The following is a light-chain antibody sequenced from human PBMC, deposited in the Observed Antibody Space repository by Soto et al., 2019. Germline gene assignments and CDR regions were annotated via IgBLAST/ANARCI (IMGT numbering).Light chain of an antibody. V-gene: IGKV3-15*01. Sequence: EIVLTQSPANLSVSPGERATLSCRASQSVRSNLAWYQQKPGQAPRLLIFGATTRATNLSARFTGSGSGTEFTLTISSLQSEDFAVYYCQQYVNWPPLTFGGGTKVEIK. J-gene: IGKJ4*01. CDR1: QSVRSN. CDR2: GAT. CDR3: QQYVNWPPLT.